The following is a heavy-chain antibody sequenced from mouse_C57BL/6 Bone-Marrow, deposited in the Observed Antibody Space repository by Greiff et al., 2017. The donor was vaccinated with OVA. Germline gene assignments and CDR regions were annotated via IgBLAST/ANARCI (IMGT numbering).Heavy chain of an antibody. CDR3: ARSVVATPYAMDY. V-gene: IGHV1-54*01. Sequence: VQLQQSGAELVRPGTSVKVSCKASGYAFTNYLIEWVKQRPGQGLEWIGVINPGSGGTNYNEKFKGKATLTADKSYSTAYMQLSSLTSEDSAVYFCARSVVATPYAMDYWGQGTSVTVSS. CDR2: INPGSGGT. D-gene: IGHD1-1*01. J-gene: IGHJ4*01. CDR1: GYAFTNYL.